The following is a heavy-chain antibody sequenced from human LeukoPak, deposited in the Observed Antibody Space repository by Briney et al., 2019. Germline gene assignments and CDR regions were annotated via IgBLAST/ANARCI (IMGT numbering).Heavy chain of an antibody. J-gene: IGHJ3*02. CDR1: GGSISSSSYY. D-gene: IGHD6-19*01. CDR3: ARRFSYSSGWTESGAFDI. CDR2: IYYSGST. Sequence: PSETLSLTCTVSGGSISSSSYYWGWIRQPQGKGLEWIGSIYYSGSTYYNPSLKSRVTISVDTSKNQFSLKLSSVTAADTAVYYCARRFSYSSGWTESGAFDIWGQGTMVTVSS. V-gene: IGHV4-39*01.